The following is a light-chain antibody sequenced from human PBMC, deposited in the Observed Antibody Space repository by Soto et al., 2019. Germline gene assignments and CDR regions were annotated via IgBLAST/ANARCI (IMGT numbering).Light chain of an antibody. CDR1: SSNIGYNA. V-gene: IGLV1-47*02. CDR2: GNS. CDR3: SAWDDSLSGVV. Sequence: QAVLTQPPSASGTPGQRVTLSCSGSSSNIGYNAVNWYQQLPGKAPKLLMHGNSQRPSGVHDRFSGSNSGTSASLAISGRRTEDEADYYCSAWDDSLSGVVFGGGTKLTVL. J-gene: IGLJ3*02.